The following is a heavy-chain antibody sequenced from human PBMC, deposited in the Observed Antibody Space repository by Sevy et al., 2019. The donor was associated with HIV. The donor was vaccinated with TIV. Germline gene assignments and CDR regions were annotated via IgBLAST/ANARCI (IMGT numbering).Heavy chain of an antibody. D-gene: IGHD3-10*01. J-gene: IGHJ3*01. Sequence: GGSLRLSCAASGFTFSSYWMSWVRQAPGKGLEWVANIKQDGSEKYYVDSVKGGFTISRDNAKNSLYLQMNSLRAEDTAVYYCARDCHGRFGECAFDVWGQGTMVTVSS. V-gene: IGHV3-7*03. CDR1: GFTFSSYW. CDR3: ARDCHGRFGECAFDV. CDR2: IKQDGSEK.